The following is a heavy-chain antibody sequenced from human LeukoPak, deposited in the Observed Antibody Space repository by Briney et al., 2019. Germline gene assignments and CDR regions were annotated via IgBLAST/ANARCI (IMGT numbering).Heavy chain of an antibody. V-gene: IGHV1-2*04. D-gene: IGHD6-13*01. Sequence: ASVKVSCKASGYTFTGYYMHWVRQAPGQGLEWMGWINPNSGGTNYAQKVQGWVTMTRDTSISTAYMELSRLRSDDTAVYYCARGIAAAAPDDAFDIWGQGTMVTVSS. J-gene: IGHJ3*02. CDR3: ARGIAAAAPDDAFDI. CDR2: INPNSGGT. CDR1: GYTFTGYY.